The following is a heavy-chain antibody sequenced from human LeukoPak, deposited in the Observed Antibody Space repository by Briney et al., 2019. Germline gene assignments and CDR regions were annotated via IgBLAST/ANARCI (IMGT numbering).Heavy chain of an antibody. V-gene: IGHV3-23*01. J-gene: IGHJ4*02. Sequence: GGSLRLSCAASGFTFSSYAMSWVRQAPGKGLEWVSAISGSGGSTYYADSVKGRFTISRDNSKNTLYLQMNSLRAEDTAVYYCAKDPIPLYGSSGYCDYWGQGTLVTVSS. CDR1: GFTFSSYA. D-gene: IGHD3-22*01. CDR3: AKDPIPLYGSSGYCDY. CDR2: ISGSGGST.